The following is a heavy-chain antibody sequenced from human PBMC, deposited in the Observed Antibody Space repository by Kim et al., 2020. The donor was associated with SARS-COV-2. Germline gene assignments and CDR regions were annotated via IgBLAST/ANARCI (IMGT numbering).Heavy chain of an antibody. J-gene: IGHJ4*02. V-gene: IGHV3-48*02. Sequence: GGSLRLSCAASGFTFSSYSMNWVRQAPGKGLEWVSYISSSGSPMHYADSVKVRFTISRDNAKNSLYLQMNSLRDEDTAVYYCATPYCHNGVCIGYWGQGT. D-gene: IGHD2-8*01. CDR1: GFTFSSYS. CDR3: ATPYCHNGVCIGY. CDR2: ISSSGSPM.